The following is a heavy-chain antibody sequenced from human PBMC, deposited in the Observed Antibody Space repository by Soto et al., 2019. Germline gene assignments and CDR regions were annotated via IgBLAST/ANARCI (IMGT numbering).Heavy chain of an antibody. V-gene: IGHV1-18*01. J-gene: IGHJ4*02. CDR2: ISAHNGNT. Sequence: QVHLVQSGAEVKKPGASVKVSCQGSGYAFTTYGITWVRQAPGQGLEWMGWISAHNGNTNYAQKLQGRVTVTRDTSTSTAYRELRSLRYDDTAVYYCARGRYGEYWGQGALVTVSS. D-gene: IGHD3-10*01. CDR3: ARGRYGEY. CDR1: GYAFTTYG.